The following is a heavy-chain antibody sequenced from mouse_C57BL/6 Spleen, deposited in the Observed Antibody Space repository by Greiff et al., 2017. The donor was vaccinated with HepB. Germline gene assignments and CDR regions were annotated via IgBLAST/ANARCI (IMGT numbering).Heavy chain of an antibody. D-gene: IGHD2-2*01. J-gene: IGHJ2*01. V-gene: IGHV1-42*01. Sequence: EVQLQQSGPELVKPGASVKISCKASGYSFTGYYMNWVKQSPEKSLEWIGEINPSTGGTTYNQKFKAKATLTVDKSSSTAYMQLKSLTSEDSAVYYCARSEKNGYDGGYYFDYWGQGTTLTVSS. CDR3: ARSEKNGYDGGYYFDY. CDR2: INPSTGGT. CDR1: GYSFTGYY.